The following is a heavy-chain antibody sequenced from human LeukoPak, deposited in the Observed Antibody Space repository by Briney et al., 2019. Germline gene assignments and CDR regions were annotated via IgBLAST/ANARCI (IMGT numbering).Heavy chain of an antibody. CDR3: ARGGAVAGAADY. V-gene: IGHV3-23*01. Sequence: PGGSLRLSCAASGFTFSSYAMSWVRQAPGKGLEWVSALIGSDGSTYYADSVRGRFTISRDNSKNTLYLQMNSLRAEDTAVYYCARGGAVAGAADYWGQGTLVTVSS. D-gene: IGHD6-19*01. CDR1: GFTFSSYA. J-gene: IGHJ4*02. CDR2: LIGSDGST.